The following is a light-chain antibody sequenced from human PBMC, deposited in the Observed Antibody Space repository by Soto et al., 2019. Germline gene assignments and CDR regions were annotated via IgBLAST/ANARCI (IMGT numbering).Light chain of an antibody. CDR3: QQRSNRPPIT. Sequence: DSVLPQSPATLPLSPGERATLSCMASQSVSSYLAWYQQKPGQAPRLLIYDASNRATGIPARFSGSGSGTDFTLTISSLEPEDFAVYYCQQRSNRPPITFGQGTRLEIK. J-gene: IGKJ5*01. V-gene: IGKV3-11*01. CDR1: QSVSSY. CDR2: DAS.